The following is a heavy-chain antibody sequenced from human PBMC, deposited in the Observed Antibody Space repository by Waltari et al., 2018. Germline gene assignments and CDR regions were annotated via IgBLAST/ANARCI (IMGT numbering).Heavy chain of an antibody. J-gene: IGHJ6*03. CDR3: ARVSRSSGTYYYYMDV. Sequence: QVQLQESGPGLVKPSETLSLTCAVSGYSISSGYYWGWIRQPPGKGLEWIGSIYHSGSTYYNPSLKSRVTISVDTSKNQFSLKLSSVTAADTAVYYCARVSRSSGTYYYYMDVWGTGTTVTVS. D-gene: IGHD3-22*01. V-gene: IGHV4-38-2*01. CDR1: GYSISSGYY. CDR2: IYHSGST.